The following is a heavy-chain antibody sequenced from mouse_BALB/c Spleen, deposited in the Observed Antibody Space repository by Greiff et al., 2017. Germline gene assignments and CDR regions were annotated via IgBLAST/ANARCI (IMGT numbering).Heavy chain of an antibody. Sequence: EVQLQQSGPGLVKPSQSLSLTCTVTGYSITSDYAWNWIRQFPGNKLEWMGYISYSGSTSYNPSLKSRISITRDTSKNQFFLQLNSVTTEDTATYYCARPLTTRYFDVWGAGTTVTVSS. CDR2: ISYSGST. D-gene: IGHD1-1*01. V-gene: IGHV3-2*02. CDR1: GYSITSDYA. CDR3: ARPLTTRYFDV. J-gene: IGHJ1*01.